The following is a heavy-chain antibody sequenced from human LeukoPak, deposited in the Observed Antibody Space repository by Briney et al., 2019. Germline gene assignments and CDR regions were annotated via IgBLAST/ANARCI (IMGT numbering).Heavy chain of an antibody. V-gene: IGHV5-51*01. D-gene: IGHD6-19*01. CDR2: IYPGDSDT. CDR1: GYSFTSYW. J-gene: IGHJ5*02. CDR3: ARDLVSSGSSSGFDP. Sequence: GESLKISCQGSGYSFTSYWIGWVRQMPGKGLEWMGIIYPGDSDTRYSPAFQGQVTISADKSISTAYLQWSSLKASDTAMYYCARDLVSSGSSSGFDPWGQGTLVTVSP.